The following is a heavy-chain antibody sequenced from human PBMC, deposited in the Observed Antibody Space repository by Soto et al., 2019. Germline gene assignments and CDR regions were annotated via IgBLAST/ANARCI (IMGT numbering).Heavy chain of an antibody. CDR1: GFTFKNYA. D-gene: IGHD3-3*01. Sequence: QVQLVESGGGVVQPGRSLRLSCAASGFTFKNYAMHWVRQAPGKGLEWVAVISYDGSIEFYADSVKGRFTISRDDFKNTMFLQMGSLRVEDTAVYYCAKDFNFWSGGYYYGMDVWGQGTTVTVSS. CDR3: AKDFNFWSGGYYYGMDV. J-gene: IGHJ6*02. V-gene: IGHV3-30-3*01. CDR2: ISYDGSIE.